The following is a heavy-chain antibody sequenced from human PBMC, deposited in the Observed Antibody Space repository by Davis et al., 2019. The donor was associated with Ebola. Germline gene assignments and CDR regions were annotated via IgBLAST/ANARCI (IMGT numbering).Heavy chain of an antibody. CDR2: IYPGDSET. J-gene: IGHJ4*02. CDR3: ARDGYSAGWSLDF. V-gene: IGHV5-51*01. CDR1: GYNFSKFF. D-gene: IGHD6-19*01. Sequence: GESLKISCQGSGYNFSKFFIAWVRQMPGKGLECMGIIYPGDSETRYSPSFQGQVSISADKSINTAYLQWSSLKASDTAVYYCARDGYSAGWSLDFWGQGTLVTVSS.